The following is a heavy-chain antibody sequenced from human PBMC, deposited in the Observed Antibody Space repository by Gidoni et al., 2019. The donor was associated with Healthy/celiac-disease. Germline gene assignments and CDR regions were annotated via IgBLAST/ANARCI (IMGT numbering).Heavy chain of an antibody. V-gene: IGHV3-30-3*01. CDR3: ARDYQMIVVVIKGAFDY. Sequence: QVQLVESGGGVVQPGRSLRLSGAASGFTFSSYAMHWVRQAPGKGLEWVAVISYDGSNKYYADSVKGRFTISRNNSKNTLYLQMNSLRAEDTAVYYCARDYQMIVVVIKGAFDYWGQGTLVTVSS. J-gene: IGHJ4*02. CDR1: GFTFSSYA. CDR2: ISYDGSNK. D-gene: IGHD3-22*01.